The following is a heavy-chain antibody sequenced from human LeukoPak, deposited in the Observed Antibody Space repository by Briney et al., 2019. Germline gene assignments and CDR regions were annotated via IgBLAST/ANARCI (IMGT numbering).Heavy chain of an antibody. Sequence: ASVKVSCKASGYTFTSYYMHWARQAPGQGLEWMGIINPSGGSTSYAQKFQGRVTMTRDTSTSTVYMELSSLRSEDTAVYYCARDGGRPQKMAAFDYWGQGTLVTVSS. CDR1: GYTFTSYY. CDR2: INPSGGST. J-gene: IGHJ4*02. CDR3: ARDGGRPQKMAAFDY. D-gene: IGHD5-24*01. V-gene: IGHV1-46*01.